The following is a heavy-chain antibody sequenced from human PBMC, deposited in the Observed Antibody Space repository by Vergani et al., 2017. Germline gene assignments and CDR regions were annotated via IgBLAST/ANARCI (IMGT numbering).Heavy chain of an antibody. CDR1: GGSSSGYY. J-gene: IGHJ6*02. D-gene: IGHD2-2*01. CDR3: ASGYCSSTSCYAPYYYYGMDV. Sequence: QVQLQQWGAGLLKPSETLSLTCAVYGGSSSGYYWSWIRQPLGKGLEWIGEINHSGSTNYNPSLKSRVTISVDTSKNQFSLKLSSVTAADTAVYYCASGYCSSTSCYAPYYYYGMDVWGQGTTVTVSS. V-gene: IGHV4-34*01. CDR2: INHSGST.